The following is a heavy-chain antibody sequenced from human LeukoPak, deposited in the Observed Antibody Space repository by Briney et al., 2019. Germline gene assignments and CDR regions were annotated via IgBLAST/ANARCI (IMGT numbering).Heavy chain of an antibody. V-gene: IGHV4-39*01. CDR2: IYYSGST. CDR1: VGSISSSSYY. CDR3: ALGYCSSTSCNLDNWFDP. Sequence: SETLSLTCTVSVGSISSSSYYWGCIRQPPGKGLEWIGGIYYSGSTYYNPSLKSRVTISVDTSKNQFSLKLSSVTAADTAVYYCALGYCSSTSCNLDNWFDPWGQGTLVTVSS. J-gene: IGHJ5*02. D-gene: IGHD2-2*01.